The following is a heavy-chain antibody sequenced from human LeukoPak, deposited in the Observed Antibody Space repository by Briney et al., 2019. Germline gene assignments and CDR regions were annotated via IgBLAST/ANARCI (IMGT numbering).Heavy chain of an antibody. D-gene: IGHD5-18*01. CDR2: VYYSGST. Sequence: SETLSLTCTVSGGSISTYYWSWIRQPPGKGLHWIGYVYYSGSTNYNPSLKSRVTISADTSKNQFSLRLSSVTAADTAVYYCARTTEGGYTYDYFYYYYMDVWGKGTTVTISS. J-gene: IGHJ6*03. CDR1: GGSISTYY. CDR3: ARTTEGGYTYDYFYYYYMDV. V-gene: IGHV4-59*01.